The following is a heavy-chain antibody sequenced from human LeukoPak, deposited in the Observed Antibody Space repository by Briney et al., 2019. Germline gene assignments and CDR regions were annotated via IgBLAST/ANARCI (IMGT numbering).Heavy chain of an antibody. D-gene: IGHD2-2*01. CDR1: GYTFTSYY. CDR2: INPSGGST. J-gene: IGHJ4*02. CDR3: ARDLSSTRPFDY. V-gene: IGHV1-46*01. Sequence: GSVKASCKASGYTFTSYYMHWVRQAPGQGLEWMGIINPSGGSTSYAQKFQGRVTMTRDTSTSTVYMELSSLRSEDTAVYYCARDLSSTRPFDYWGQGTLVTVSS.